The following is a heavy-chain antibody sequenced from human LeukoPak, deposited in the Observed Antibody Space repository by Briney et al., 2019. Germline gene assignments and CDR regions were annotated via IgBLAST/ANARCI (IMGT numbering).Heavy chain of an antibody. CDR3: AKSYCSSTSCPKEKIDY. Sequence: TGGSLRLSCAASGFTFSSYGMHWVRQAPGKGLEWVAVISYDGSNKYYADSVKGRFTISRDNSKNTLYLQMNSLRAEDTAVYYCAKSYCSSTSCPKEKIDYWGQGTLVTVSS. D-gene: IGHD2-2*01. CDR1: GFTFSSYG. J-gene: IGHJ4*02. CDR2: ISYDGSNK. V-gene: IGHV3-30*18.